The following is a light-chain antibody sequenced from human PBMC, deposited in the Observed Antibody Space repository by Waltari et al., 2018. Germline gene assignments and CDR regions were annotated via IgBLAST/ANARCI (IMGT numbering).Light chain of an antibody. V-gene: IGLV1-44*01. Sequence: QSVLTQPPSASGTPGQRVTISCSGRRSNIGSNSVNWFQQLPGTAPRLFIYFTDQRPSGVPGRFSGSKSGTSASLAISGLQSGDEADYYCASWDASLNGWVFGGGTKLTVL. J-gene: IGLJ3*02. CDR2: FTD. CDR1: RSNIGSNS. CDR3: ASWDASLNGWV.